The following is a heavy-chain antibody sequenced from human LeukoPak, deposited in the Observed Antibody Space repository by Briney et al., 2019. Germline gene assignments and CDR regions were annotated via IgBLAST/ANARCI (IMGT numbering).Heavy chain of an antibody. CDR2: ISYDGSNK. Sequence: GGSLRLSCAASGFDFSSYGIHWVRQAPGKGLEWVAVISYDGSNKYYADSVKGRFTISRDNSKNTLYLQMNSLRAEDTAVYYCAKDIHYYFDYWGQGTLVTVSS. CDR1: GFDFSSYG. V-gene: IGHV3-30*18. J-gene: IGHJ4*02. CDR3: AKDIHYYFDY.